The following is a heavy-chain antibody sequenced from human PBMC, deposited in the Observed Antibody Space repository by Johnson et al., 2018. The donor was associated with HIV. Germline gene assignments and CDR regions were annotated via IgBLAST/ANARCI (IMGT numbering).Heavy chain of an antibody. Sequence: QVQLVESGGGLGKPGGSLRLSCAGSGFTFSDYYMNWLRQAPGKGLEHVSAISGHGGSTYYATSVKGRFTISRDNAKNSLYLQMNSLRAEDTALYYCAKDSSSSKDDAFDIWGQGTMVTVSS. D-gene: IGHD6-13*01. V-gene: IGHV3-11*01. CDR2: ISGHGGST. CDR1: GFTFSDYY. CDR3: AKDSSSSKDDAFDI. J-gene: IGHJ3*02.